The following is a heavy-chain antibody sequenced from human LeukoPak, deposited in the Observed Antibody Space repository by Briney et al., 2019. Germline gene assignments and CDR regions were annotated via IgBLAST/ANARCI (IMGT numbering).Heavy chain of an antibody. Sequence: SETLSLTCTVSGGSISSSYYWGWIRQPPGKGLEWIGNKYYRGSTYYNPSLKSRITISVDTSKNQFSLNLTSVTAADTAVYYCARIAGGLYFYYYYMDVWGKGTTVTVSS. CDR2: KYYRGST. V-gene: IGHV4-39*07. J-gene: IGHJ6*03. CDR3: ARIAGGLYFYYYYMDV. CDR1: GGSISSSYY. D-gene: IGHD3-16*01.